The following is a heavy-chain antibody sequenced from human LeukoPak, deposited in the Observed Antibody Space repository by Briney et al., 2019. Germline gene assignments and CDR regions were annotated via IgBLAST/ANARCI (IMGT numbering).Heavy chain of an antibody. CDR1: GFSFNFYS. CDR2: FTTTDSTI. D-gene: IGHD3-10*01. CDR3: AKDTSDMVRGVMGLFDY. J-gene: IGHJ4*02. Sequence: NPGGSLRLSCVASGFSFNFYSVNWVRQAPGKGLEWISYFTTTDSTIYYADSVKGRFTISRDNSKNTLYLQMNSLRAEDTAVYYCAKDTSDMVRGVMGLFDYWGQGTLVTVSS. V-gene: IGHV3-11*01.